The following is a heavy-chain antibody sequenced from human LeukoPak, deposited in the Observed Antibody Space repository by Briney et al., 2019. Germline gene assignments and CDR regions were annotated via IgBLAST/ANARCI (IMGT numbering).Heavy chain of an antibody. CDR3: ARGLVVVAARYYYYYMDV. J-gene: IGHJ6*03. Sequence: PSETPSLTCTVSGGSISSYYWSWIRQLPGKGLEWIGYIYYSGSTNYNPSLKSRVTISVDTSKNQFSLKLSSVTAADTAVYYCARGLVVVAARYYYYYMDVWGKGTTVTVSS. CDR2: IYYSGST. D-gene: IGHD2-15*01. CDR1: GGSISSYY. V-gene: IGHV4-59*01.